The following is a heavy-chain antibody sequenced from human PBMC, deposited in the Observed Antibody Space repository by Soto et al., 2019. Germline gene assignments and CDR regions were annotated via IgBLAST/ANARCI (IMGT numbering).Heavy chain of an antibody. CDR3: ARQKLWMATINNDAFDI. V-gene: IGHV5-51*01. D-gene: IGHD2-21*01. Sequence: ESLKISCKGSGYTFSKYWIAWVRQMPGQGLEWMGIIYPGDSDTTYSPSVQGHVTISVDESINTAYLQWASLEASDTAMYYCARQKLWMATINNDAFDIWGQGAMVTVSS. CDR1: GYTFSKYW. J-gene: IGHJ3*02. CDR2: IYPGDSDT.